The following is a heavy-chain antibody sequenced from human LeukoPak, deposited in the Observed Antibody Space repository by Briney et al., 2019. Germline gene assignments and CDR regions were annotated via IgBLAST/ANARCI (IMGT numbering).Heavy chain of an antibody. CDR3: ARGVDSAKVGY. V-gene: IGHV4-34*01. CDR1: GFTASSHY. CDR2: IHPSGTT. J-gene: IGHJ4*02. Sequence: PASSLRLSCASSGFTASSHYKSWVRQAPGEGLEWICEIHPSGTTTYNPSLESRVAISVDTPNNHFSLTVTSVTAADTAVYYCARGVDSAKVGYWGRGTLVTVSS. D-gene: IGHD3-3*01.